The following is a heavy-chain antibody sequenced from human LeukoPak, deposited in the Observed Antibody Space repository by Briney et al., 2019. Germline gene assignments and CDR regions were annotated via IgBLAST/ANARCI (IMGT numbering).Heavy chain of an antibody. CDR3: ARDPGYSYGIPFDY. CDR2: IWYDGSNK. J-gene: IGHJ4*02. Sequence: GGSLRLSCAASGFTFSSYGMHWVRQAPGKGLEWVAVIWYDGSNKYYADSVKGRFTISRDNSKNTLYLQMNSLRAEDTAAYYCARDPGYSYGIPFDYWGQGTLVTVSS. D-gene: IGHD5-18*01. V-gene: IGHV3-33*01. CDR1: GFTFSSYG.